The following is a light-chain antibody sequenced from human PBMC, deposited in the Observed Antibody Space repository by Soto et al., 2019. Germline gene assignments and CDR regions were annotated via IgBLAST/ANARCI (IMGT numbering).Light chain of an antibody. CDR1: QGIRND. V-gene: IGKV1-6*01. Sequence: AIQMTQSPSSLSASVGDRVTITCRASQGIRNDLGWYQQKPGKAPNLLIYAASSLQSGVPSRFSGSGSGTYFTLTISSLQPEDFASYYCLQDYNYPRTFGQGTKVEIK. CDR2: AAS. J-gene: IGKJ1*01. CDR3: LQDYNYPRT.